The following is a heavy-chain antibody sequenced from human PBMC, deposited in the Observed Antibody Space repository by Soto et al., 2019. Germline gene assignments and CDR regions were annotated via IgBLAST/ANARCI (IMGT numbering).Heavy chain of an antibody. J-gene: IGHJ6*02. V-gene: IGHV5-51*01. Sequence: GESLKISCKGSGYNFSSYWIALVRQIPGKSLEWMGIIYPDDSDSRYNPSFQGQVTISVDKSISTAYLRWRSLNASDTAMYYCARHTFCSGGSCYSSYYHGMDVWGQGTTVTVSS. D-gene: IGHD2-15*01. CDR3: ARHTFCSGGSCYSSYYHGMDV. CDR2: IYPDDSDS. CDR1: GYNFSSYW.